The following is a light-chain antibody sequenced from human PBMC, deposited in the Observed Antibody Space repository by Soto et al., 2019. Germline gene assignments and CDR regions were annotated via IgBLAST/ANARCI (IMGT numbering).Light chain of an antibody. Sequence: EIVMTQSPATLSVSPGERATLSCRASQSVSSNLAWYQQKPGQAPRLLIYGASIRATDIPARFSGSGSGTEFTLTISSLQSEDFAVYYSQQYNNWPPPYTFGQGTKLEIK. V-gene: IGKV3D-15*01. CDR1: QSVSSN. CDR2: GAS. CDR3: QQYNNWPPPYT. J-gene: IGKJ2*01.